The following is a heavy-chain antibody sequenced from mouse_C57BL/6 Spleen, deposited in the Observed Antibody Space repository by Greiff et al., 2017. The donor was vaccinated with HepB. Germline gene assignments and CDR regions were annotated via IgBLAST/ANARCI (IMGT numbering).Heavy chain of an antibody. CDR3: ERRVFITTVVADYFDY. D-gene: IGHD1-1*01. Sequence: VQLKQSGPELVKPGASVKISCKASGYTFTDYYMNWVKQSHGKSLEWIGDINPNNGGTSYNQKFKGKATLTVDKSSSTAYMELRSLTSEDSAVYYCERRVFITTVVADYFDYWGQGTTLTVSS. CDR1: GYTFTDYY. J-gene: IGHJ2*01. CDR2: INPNNGGT. V-gene: IGHV1-26*01.